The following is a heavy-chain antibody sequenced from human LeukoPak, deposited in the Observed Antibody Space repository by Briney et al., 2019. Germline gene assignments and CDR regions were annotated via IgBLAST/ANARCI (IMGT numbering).Heavy chain of an antibody. CDR2: INPNSGGT. CDR1: GYTFTGYY. Sequence: ASVKVSCKASGYTFTGYYIHWVRQAPGQGLEWMGWINPNSGGTNSAQQFQGRVTMTRDTSISTAYMEVSRLRSDDTAVYYCARSDYSGHLDYWGQGTLVTVSS. CDR3: ARSDYSGHLDY. D-gene: IGHD2-15*01. V-gene: IGHV1-2*02. J-gene: IGHJ4*02.